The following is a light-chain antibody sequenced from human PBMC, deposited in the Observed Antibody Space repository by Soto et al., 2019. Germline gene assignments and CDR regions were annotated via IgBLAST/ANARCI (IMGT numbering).Light chain of an antibody. V-gene: IGKV3-20*01. J-gene: IGKJ1*01. Sequence: EIVLTQSPGTLSLSPGERATLSCRASQSVADNYLAWYQQKPGQAPRLLIYAASRTDTGIPDTFSGSGSATDFTLTITRLETEDFQLYYCQQYGHSPRTFGQRTRVESK. CDR1: QSVADNY. CDR2: AAS. CDR3: QQYGHSPRT.